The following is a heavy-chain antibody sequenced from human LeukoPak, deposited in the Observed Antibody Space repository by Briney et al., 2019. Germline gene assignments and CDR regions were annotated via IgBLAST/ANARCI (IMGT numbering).Heavy chain of an antibody. D-gene: IGHD2-21*02. CDR3: TAIRPDY. CDR1: GFTFSTSW. Sequence: SGGSLRLSCAASGFTFSTSWKHWVRDARGKGLVCVARIKSNVSSTDYADSVKGRFTISRDDANNILYLQMNSLRAEDTAVYYCTAIRPDYWGQGTVVTVSS. CDR2: IKSNVSST. V-gene: IGHV3-74*01. J-gene: IGHJ4*02.